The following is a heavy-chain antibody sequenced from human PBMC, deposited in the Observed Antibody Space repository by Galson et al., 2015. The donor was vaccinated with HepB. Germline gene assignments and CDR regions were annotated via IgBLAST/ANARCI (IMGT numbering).Heavy chain of an antibody. CDR3: ARTPSMVRGVIQYYYYGMDV. D-gene: IGHD3-10*01. J-gene: IGHJ6*02. CDR2: IDWDDDK. CDR1: GFSLSTSGMC. V-gene: IGHV2-70*01. Sequence: ALVKPTQTLTLTCTFSGFSLSTSGMCVSWIRQPPGKALEWLALIDWDDDKYYSTSLKTRLTISKDTSKNQVVLTMTNMDPVDTATYYCARTPSMVRGVIQYYYYGMDVWGQGTTVTVSS.